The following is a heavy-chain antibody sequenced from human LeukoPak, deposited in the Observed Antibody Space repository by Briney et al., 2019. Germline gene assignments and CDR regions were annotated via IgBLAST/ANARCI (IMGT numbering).Heavy chain of an antibody. CDR1: GGSVSSGSYY. CDR3: ARGRRNPTDGKLVPRNYYYYGMDV. Sequence: KTSETLSLTCTVSGGSVSSGSYYWSWVRQPPRKGLEWIGEIYHSGSTNYNPSLKSRVTISVDKSKNQFSLKLSSVTAADTAVYYCARGRRNPTDGKLVPRNYYYYGMDVWGQGTTVTVSS. V-gene: IGHV4-39*07. D-gene: IGHD6-6*01. J-gene: IGHJ6*02. CDR2: IYHSGST.